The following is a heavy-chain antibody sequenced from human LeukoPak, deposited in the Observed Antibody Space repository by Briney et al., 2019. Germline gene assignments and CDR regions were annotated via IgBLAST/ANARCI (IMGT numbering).Heavy chain of an antibody. CDR2: IYYSGST. J-gene: IGHJ3*02. Sequence: PSETLSLTCTVSGGSISSSSYYWGWIRQPPGKGLEWIGSIYYSGSTYYNPSLKSRVTISVDTSKNQFSLKLSSVTAADTAVYYCARQISDPDSLFDAFDIWGQGTMVTVSS. V-gene: IGHV4-39*01. CDR3: ARQISDPDSLFDAFDI. CDR1: GGSISSSSYY. D-gene: IGHD3-22*01.